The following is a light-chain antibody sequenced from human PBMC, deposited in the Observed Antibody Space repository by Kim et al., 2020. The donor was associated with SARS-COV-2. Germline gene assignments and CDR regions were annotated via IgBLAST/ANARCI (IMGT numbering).Light chain of an antibody. CDR3: QAWDSSTAV. V-gene: IGLV3-1*01. Sequence: VAQGQTASITCSGDKLGDKYACWYQQKPGQSPVLVIYQDSKRPSGIPERFSGSNSGNTATLTISGTQAMDEADYYCQAWDSSTAVFGTGTKVTVL. J-gene: IGLJ1*01. CDR2: QDS. CDR1: KLGDKY.